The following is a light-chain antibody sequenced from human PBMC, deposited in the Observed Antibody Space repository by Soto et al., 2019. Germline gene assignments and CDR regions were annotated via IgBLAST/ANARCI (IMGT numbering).Light chain of an antibody. CDR3: QTWGTGIVL. Sequence: QLVLTQSPSASASLGASVKLTCTLSSGHSSHAIAWHQQQPEKGPRYLMKLNSDGSHTRGDGIPDRFSGSSSGTERYLTISSLQSEDEADYYCQTWGTGIVLFGGGTKLTVL. CDR2: LNSDGSH. CDR1: SGHSSHA. J-gene: IGLJ3*02. V-gene: IGLV4-69*01.